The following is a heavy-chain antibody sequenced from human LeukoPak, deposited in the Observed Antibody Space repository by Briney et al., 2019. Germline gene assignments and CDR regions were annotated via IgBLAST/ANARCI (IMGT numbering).Heavy chain of an antibody. J-gene: IGHJ4*02. Sequence: PGRSLRLPCAASGSTFSSHGMHWVRQAPGKGLEWVAVISYDGRNIYYADSVKGRFTISRDNSKNTLYLQMNSLRTEDTAVYYCAKGAVLNGNYYDRFDYWGQGTLVTVSS. V-gene: IGHV3-30*18. D-gene: IGHD1-26*01. CDR3: AKGAVLNGNYYDRFDY. CDR1: GSTFSSHG. CDR2: ISYDGRNI.